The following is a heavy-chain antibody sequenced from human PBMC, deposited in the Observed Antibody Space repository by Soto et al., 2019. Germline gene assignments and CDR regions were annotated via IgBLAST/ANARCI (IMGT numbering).Heavy chain of an antibody. CDR2: ISSSSSYI. D-gene: IGHD3-3*01. V-gene: IGHV3-21*01. J-gene: IGHJ4*02. CDR3: ARAVNDFWSGYFHFDY. CDR1: GFTFSSYS. Sequence: PGGSLRLSCAASGFTFSSYSMNWVRQAPGKGLEWVSSISSSSSYIYYADSVKGRFTISRDNAKNSLYLQMNSLRAEDTAVYYCARAVNDFWSGYFHFDYWGQGTLVTVSS.